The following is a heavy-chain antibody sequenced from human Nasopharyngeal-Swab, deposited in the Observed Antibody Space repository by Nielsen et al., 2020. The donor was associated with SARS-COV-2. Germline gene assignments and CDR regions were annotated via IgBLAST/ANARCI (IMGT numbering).Heavy chain of an antibody. CDR3: VRPEGVATSFKYYFQYGMDV. CDR2: IYPRDSDT. V-gene: IGHV5-51*01. Sequence: KVSCKGSGYSFTSYWIAWVRQMPGKGLEWMGIIYPRDSDTRYSPSFQGQVTISADKSISTAYLQWSSLTASDTAMYYCVRPEGVATSFKYYFQYGMDVWGQGTMVTVPS. D-gene: IGHD5-12*01. J-gene: IGHJ6*02. CDR1: GYSFTSYW.